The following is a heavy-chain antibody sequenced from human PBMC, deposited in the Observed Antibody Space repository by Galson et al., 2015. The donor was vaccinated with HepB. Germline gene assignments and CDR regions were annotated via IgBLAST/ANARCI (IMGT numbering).Heavy chain of an antibody. CDR3: AREMGVGFGARSGAFDI. CDR2: IIPIFGTA. CDR1: GGTFSSYA. V-gene: IGHV1-69*13. J-gene: IGHJ3*02. Sequence: SVKVSCKASGGTFSSYAISWVRQAPGQGLEWMGGIIPIFGTANYAQKFQGRVTITADESTSTAYMELSSLRSEDTAVYYCAREMGVGFGARSGAFDIWGQGTMVTVSS. D-gene: IGHD3-10*01.